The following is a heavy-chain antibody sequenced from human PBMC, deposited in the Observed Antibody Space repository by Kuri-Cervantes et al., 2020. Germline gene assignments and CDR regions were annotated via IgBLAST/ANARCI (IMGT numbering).Heavy chain of an antibody. CDR1: GFTFSNAW. V-gene: IGHV3-15*01. J-gene: IGHJ4*02. D-gene: IGHD4-17*01. CDR2: IKSKTDGGTT. Sequence: GGSLRLSCAASGFTFSNAWMSWVRQAPGKGLEWVGRIKSKTDGGTTDYAAPVKGRFTISKDDSKNTLYLQMNSLKAEDTAVYYCAKGPLDYGDYYTTFDYWGQGTLVTVSS. CDR3: AKGPLDYGDYYTTFDY.